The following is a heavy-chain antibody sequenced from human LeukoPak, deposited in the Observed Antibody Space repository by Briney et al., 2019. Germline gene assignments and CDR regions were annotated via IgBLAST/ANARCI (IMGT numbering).Heavy chain of an antibody. CDR3: GKDIGFSGRAYDI. Sequence: SLRLSCAASGFTFDDFAMHWVRQSPGKGLEWVAGISWDSGSIGYADSVQGRFTISRDNAKKTLFLQMNSLRAEDAALYYCGKDIGFSGRAYDIWGQGTVVTVSS. CDR2: ISWDSGSI. D-gene: IGHD3-3*02. J-gene: IGHJ3*02. V-gene: IGHV3-9*01. CDR1: GFTFDDFA.